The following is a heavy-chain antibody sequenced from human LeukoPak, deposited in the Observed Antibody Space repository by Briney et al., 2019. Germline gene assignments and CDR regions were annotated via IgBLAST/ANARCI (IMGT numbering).Heavy chain of an antibody. CDR1: GGSISSYY. CDR2: IYYSGST. J-gene: IGHJ4*02. V-gene: IGHV4-59*01. D-gene: IGHD3-22*01. CDR3: ARSSYDSSGYYSHLDY. Sequence: PSETLSLTCTVSGGSISSYYWSWIRQPPGKGLEWIGYIYYSGSTNYNPSLKSRVTISVDTSKNQFSLKLSSVTAADTAVYYCARSSYDSSGYYSHLDYWGQGTLVTVSS.